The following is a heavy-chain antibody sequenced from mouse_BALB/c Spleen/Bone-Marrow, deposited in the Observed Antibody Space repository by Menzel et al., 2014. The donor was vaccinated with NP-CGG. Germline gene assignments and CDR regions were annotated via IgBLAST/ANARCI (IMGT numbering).Heavy chain of an antibody. V-gene: IGHV14-3*02. J-gene: IGHJ1*01. CDR2: IDPANGNT. Sequence: VQLQQSGAELVKPGASVKLSCTASGFNIKDTYMHWVKQRPEQGLEWIGRIDPANGNTKYDPKFQGKATITADTSSNTAYLQLSSLTSEDTAVYYCARGYGSSYGTGYFDVWGAETTVTVSS. CDR3: ARGYGSSYGTGYFDV. D-gene: IGHD1-1*01. CDR1: GFNIKDTY.